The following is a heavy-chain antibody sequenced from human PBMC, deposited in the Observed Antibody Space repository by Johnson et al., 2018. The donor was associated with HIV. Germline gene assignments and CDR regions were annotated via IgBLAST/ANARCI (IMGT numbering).Heavy chain of an antibody. V-gene: IGHV3-11*04. CDR1: GFTFSDYN. D-gene: IGHD4-17*01. CDR2: LRSRGRTI. CDR3: ARGLPRRNGDYDHVIEI. Sequence: QVQLVESGGGLVKPGGSLRLSCAASGFTFSDYNMSWIRQAPGKGLEWVSYLRSRGRTIYYADSVKGRFPISRDHAKNSLYLQMNSLQAEDTAVYYCARGLPRRNGDYDHVIEIWGQGTMVTVSS. J-gene: IGHJ3*02.